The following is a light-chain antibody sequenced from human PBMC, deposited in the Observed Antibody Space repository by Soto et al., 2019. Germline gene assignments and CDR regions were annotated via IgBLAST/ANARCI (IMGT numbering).Light chain of an antibody. V-gene: IGKV3-11*01. CDR3: QQLWTYPLT. J-gene: IGKJ4*01. CDR2: DAS. Sequence: EIVSTQSPATLSLSPGERATLSFRASQSVSSYLAWYQQKPGQAPRLLIYDASNRATGIPARFSGSGSGTDFTLTISSLEPEDFATYYCQQLWTYPLTFGGGTKVDIK. CDR1: QSVSSY.